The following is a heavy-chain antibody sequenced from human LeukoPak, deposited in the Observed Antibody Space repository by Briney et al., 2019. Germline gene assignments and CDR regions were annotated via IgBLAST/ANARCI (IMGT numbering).Heavy chain of an antibody. J-gene: IGHJ4*02. D-gene: IGHD2-15*01. CDR1: GFTFSSYA. Sequence: PGGSLRLSCAASGFTFSSYAMSWVRQAPGKGLEWVSAISGSGGSTYYADSVKGRFTISRDNAKNSLYLQMNSLRAEDTALYYCAKGPSGPDAWGQGTLVTVSS. V-gene: IGHV3-23*01. CDR3: AKGPSGPDA. CDR2: ISGSGGST.